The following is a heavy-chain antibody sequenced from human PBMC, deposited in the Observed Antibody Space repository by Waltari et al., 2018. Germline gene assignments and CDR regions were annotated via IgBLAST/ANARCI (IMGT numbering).Heavy chain of an antibody. CDR1: GYPFFGYF. V-gene: IGHV1-2*02. CDR3: ARDRSRKNFDF. CDR2: INPNSGES. Sequence: LVQSGTVEKKPGTSVKVSCEAYGYPFFGYFIHWVRQAPGQGLEWMGFINPNSGESNYAQKFQGRVTMTRDTSTSTAFMEVSSLTSDDTAVYYCARDRSRKNFDFWGQGTPVIVSS. J-gene: IGHJ4*02.